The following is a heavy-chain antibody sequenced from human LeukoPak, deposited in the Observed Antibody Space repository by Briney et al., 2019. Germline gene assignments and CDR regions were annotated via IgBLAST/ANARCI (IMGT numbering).Heavy chain of an antibody. CDR2: VTYTGNT. CDR3: ARTPTGFPNWFDS. D-gene: IGHD3-9*01. J-gene: IGHJ5*01. CDR1: GGSISSGGYY. Sequence: SQTLSLTFTVSGGSISSGGYYWSWIRQHPGKGLEWIGSVTYTGNTFYNPSLQSRVTIPIDASKNQFSLNLSSVTAADTAIYFCARTPTGFPNWFDSWGRGTPVTVSS. V-gene: IGHV4-31*03.